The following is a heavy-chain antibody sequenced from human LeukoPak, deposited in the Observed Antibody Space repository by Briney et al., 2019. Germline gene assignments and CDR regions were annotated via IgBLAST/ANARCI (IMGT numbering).Heavy chain of an antibody. J-gene: IGHJ4*02. D-gene: IGHD6-13*01. CDR2: ISYDGSNK. V-gene: IGHV3-30-3*01. Sequence: GGSLRLSCAASGFTFSSYAMHWVRQAPGKGLEWVAVISYDGSNKYYADSVKGRFTISRDNSKNTLYLQMNSLRAEDTAVYYCVREVNGSSWYPTLGYWGQGTLVTVSS. CDR3: VREVNGSSWYPTLGY. CDR1: GFTFSSYA.